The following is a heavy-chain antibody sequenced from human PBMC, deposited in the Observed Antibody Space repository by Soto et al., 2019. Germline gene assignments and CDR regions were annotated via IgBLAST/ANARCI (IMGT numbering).Heavy chain of an antibody. V-gene: IGHV1-3*05. J-gene: IGHJ6*02. D-gene: IGHD4-17*01. Sequence: QVQLVQSGAEEKKPGASVKVSCKASGYTFTSYAMHWVRQAPGQRLEWMGWINAGNGNTKYSQKFQGRVTITRDTSASTAYMELSSLRSEDTAVYYCASSRIIYGDYGAYYYGMDVWGQGTTVTVSS. CDR3: ASSRIIYGDYGAYYYGMDV. CDR2: INAGNGNT. CDR1: GYTFTSYA.